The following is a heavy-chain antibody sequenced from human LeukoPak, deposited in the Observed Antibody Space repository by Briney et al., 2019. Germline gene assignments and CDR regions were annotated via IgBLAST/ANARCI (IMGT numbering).Heavy chain of an antibody. J-gene: IGHJ4*02. Sequence: SVKVSCKAFGGSFSSEAISWVRQAPGQGLEWMGGIIPIFGTANYAQKFQGRVTITTDVSTSTAYMEVSSLRSEDTAVYCCGRKAGDCGGGSCYSIDSWGQGTLVTVSS. CDR1: GGSFSSEA. D-gene: IGHD2-15*01. CDR3: GRKAGDCGGGSCYSIDS. CDR2: IIPIFGTA. V-gene: IGHV1-69*05.